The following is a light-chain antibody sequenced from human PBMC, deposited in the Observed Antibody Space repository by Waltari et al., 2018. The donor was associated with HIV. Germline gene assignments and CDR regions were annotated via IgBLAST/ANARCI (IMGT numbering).Light chain of an antibody. Sequence: DIQMTQSPSSLSASVGDRVTITCRASPSISIFLNLYQQNPGKAPKLLISDASRLQSGLPSRFSGSGSGTDFTLTITNLQPEDFATYFCQQSFDVPLVFGPGTKVD. J-gene: IGKJ3*01. CDR2: DAS. CDR3: QQSFDVPLV. V-gene: IGKV1-39*01. CDR1: PSISIF.